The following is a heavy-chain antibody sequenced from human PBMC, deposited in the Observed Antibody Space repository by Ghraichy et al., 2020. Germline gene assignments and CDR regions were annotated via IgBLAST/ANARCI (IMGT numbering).Heavy chain of an antibody. Sequence: GGSLRLSCAASGFTFSSYAMSWVRQAPGKGLEWVSAISGSGGSTYYADSVKGRFTISRDNSKNTLYLQMNSLRAEDTAVYYCAKEGGYYDFWSGYYETPDYYYMDVWGKGTSVTVSS. CDR2: ISGSGGST. J-gene: IGHJ6*03. CDR1: GFTFSSYA. V-gene: IGHV3-23*01. CDR3: AKEGGYYDFWSGYYETPDYYYMDV. D-gene: IGHD3-3*01.